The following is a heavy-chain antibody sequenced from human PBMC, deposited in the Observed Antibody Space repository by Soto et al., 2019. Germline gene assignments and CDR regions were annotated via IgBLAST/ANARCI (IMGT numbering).Heavy chain of an antibody. CDR3: ARDSSTTGYYGLDV. V-gene: IGHV3-53*01. Sequence: EGSLRLSCAASGFTVKNYQMNWVRQAPGKGPEWVSVIYSGGVTYYPDSVKGRFTIIRDTSRNSVYLQMNSLRADDTAIYYCARDSSTTGYYGLDVWGQGPKGTVSS. J-gene: IGHJ6*02. CDR1: GFTVKNYQ. CDR2: IYSGGVT.